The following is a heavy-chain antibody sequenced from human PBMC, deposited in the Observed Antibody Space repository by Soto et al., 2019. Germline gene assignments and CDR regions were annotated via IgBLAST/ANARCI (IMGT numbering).Heavy chain of an antibody. V-gene: IGHV3-74*01. Sequence: EVQVVESGGGLVQPGGSLRLSCAASGFTFSNYWMHWVRQAPAKVLVWVSRINSDGSSTSYADSVKGRFTISRDNASNTRSLQMNSLRAEDTAVYYCARDGVYYESRGYYSDYGMDVWGQGTTVIVSS. J-gene: IGHJ6*02. CDR3: ARDGVYYESRGYYSDYGMDV. CDR2: INSDGSST. D-gene: IGHD3-22*01. CDR1: GFTFSNYW.